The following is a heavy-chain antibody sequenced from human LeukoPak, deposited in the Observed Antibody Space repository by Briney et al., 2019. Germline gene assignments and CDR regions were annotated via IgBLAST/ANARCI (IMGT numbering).Heavy chain of an antibody. Sequence: SETLSLTCIVSGGSISSGGYYWSWIRQHPGKGLEWIGYIYYSGSTYYNPSLKSRVTISVDTSKNQFSLKLSSVTAADTAVYYCARIVVVTATSVYFDYWGQGTLVTVSS. J-gene: IGHJ4*02. CDR2: IYYSGST. CDR1: GGSISSGGYY. D-gene: IGHD2-21*02. V-gene: IGHV4-31*03. CDR3: ARIVVVTATSVYFDY.